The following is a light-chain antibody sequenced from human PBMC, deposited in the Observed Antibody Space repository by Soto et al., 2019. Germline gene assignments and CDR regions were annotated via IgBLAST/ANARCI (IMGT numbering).Light chain of an antibody. CDR1: SSDVGGYNY. V-gene: IGLV2-14*01. Sequence: QSALTQPASVSGSPGQSITISCTGTSSDVGGYNYVSWYQQHPGKAPKLMIYDVSNRPSGVSNRFSGSKSGNTASLTISGLQAEDEADYYCISYTSSSTLDVVFGGWTKLTVL. J-gene: IGLJ2*01. CDR3: ISYTSSSTLDVV. CDR2: DVS.